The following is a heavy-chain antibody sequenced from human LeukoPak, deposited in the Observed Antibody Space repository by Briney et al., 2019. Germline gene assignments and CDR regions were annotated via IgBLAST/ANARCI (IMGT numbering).Heavy chain of an antibody. Sequence: GASVKVSCKASGDIFRRYGVTWARQAPGQGPEWMGWVRPYNGDPEYAQKFQGRVTMSTDTSTDTSYMELRSLGSDDTAVYYCARPYSANWHPHPYRMDVWGQGPTVIVSS. D-gene: IGHD1-1*01. J-gene: IGHJ6*02. V-gene: IGHV1-18*04. CDR2: VRPYNGDP. CDR1: GDIFRRYG. CDR3: ARPYSANWHPHPYRMDV.